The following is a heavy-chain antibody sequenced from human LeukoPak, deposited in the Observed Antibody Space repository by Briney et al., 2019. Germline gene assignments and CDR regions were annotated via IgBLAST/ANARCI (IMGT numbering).Heavy chain of an antibody. V-gene: IGHV3-23*01. J-gene: IGHJ4*02. CDR2: IGASSTAT. Sequence: GGSLRLSCEASGFTFSDYAMSWVRQAPGKGLEWVANIGASSTATSYIESVKGRFTISRDNSKNTLYLQMNSLRAEDTAVYYYAKEGGSSSWSYFDYWGQGTLVTVSS. D-gene: IGHD6-13*01. CDR1: GFTFSDYA. CDR3: AKEGGSSSWSYFDY.